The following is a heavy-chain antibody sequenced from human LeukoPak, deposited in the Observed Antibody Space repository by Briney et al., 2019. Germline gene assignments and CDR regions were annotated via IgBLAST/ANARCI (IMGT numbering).Heavy chain of an antibody. Sequence: PGGSLRLSCAASGFTFRGYSMNWVRQAPGKGLEWVSSISSYNDYTYYADSVKGRFTISRDNAKNSLYLEMNSLRAEDTAVYYCARDGGYCTKGVCYLDYWGQGTLVTVSS. D-gene: IGHD2-8*01. J-gene: IGHJ4*02. CDR1: GFTFRGYS. V-gene: IGHV3-21*01. CDR3: ARDGGYCTKGVCYLDY. CDR2: ISSYNDYT.